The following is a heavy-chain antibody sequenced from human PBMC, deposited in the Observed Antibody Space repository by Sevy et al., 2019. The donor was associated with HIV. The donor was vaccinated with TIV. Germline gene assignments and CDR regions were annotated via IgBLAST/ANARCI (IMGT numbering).Heavy chain of an antibody. CDR2: IYGSGGTT. D-gene: IGHD3-22*01. Sequence: GGSLRLSCKPSGFTFITYAMNWVRQAPGKGLEWASTIYGSGGTTYYADSVKGRFTISRDNSKNTLYLQMDSLRTEDTAIYYCAGARYDGSGSFDAFDIWGQGTMVTVSS. CDR3: AGARYDGSGSFDAFDI. CDR1: GFTFITYA. V-gene: IGHV3-23*01. J-gene: IGHJ3*02.